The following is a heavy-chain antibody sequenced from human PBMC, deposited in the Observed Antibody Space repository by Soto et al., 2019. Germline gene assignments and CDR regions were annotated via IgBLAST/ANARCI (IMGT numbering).Heavy chain of an antibody. CDR1: GFTFSNAW. V-gene: IGHV3-15*01. CDR3: TTVHTGYSSSWYSFYYYYYYMDV. D-gene: IGHD6-13*01. J-gene: IGHJ6*03. Sequence: GGSLRLSCAASGFTFSNAWMSWVRQAPGKGLEWVGRIKSKTDGGTTDYAAPVKGRFTISRDDSKNTLYLQMNSLKTEDTAVYYCTTVHTGYSSSWYSFYYYYYYMDVWGKGTTVTVSS. CDR2: IKSKTDGGTT.